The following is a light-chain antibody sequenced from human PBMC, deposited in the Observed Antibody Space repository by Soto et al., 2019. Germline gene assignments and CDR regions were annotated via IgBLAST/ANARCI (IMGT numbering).Light chain of an antibody. J-gene: IGKJ1*01. CDR2: AAS. CDR3: QQYNIYSEA. V-gene: IGKV1-8*01. CDR1: QGISSY. Sequence: AIRMTQSPSSLSASTGDRVTITCRASQGISSYLAWYQQKPGKAPKLLIYAASTLQSGVPSRFSGSGSGTDFTLTISCLQSEDFATYYCQQYNIYSEAFGQGTKVDIK.